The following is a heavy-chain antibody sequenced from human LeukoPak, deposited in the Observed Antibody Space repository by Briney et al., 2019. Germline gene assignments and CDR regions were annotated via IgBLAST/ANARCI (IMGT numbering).Heavy chain of an antibody. CDR2: IYYSGST. D-gene: IGHD3-3*01. CDR3: ARGSYDFWSGPAFDY. V-gene: IGHV4-59*11. J-gene: IGHJ4*02. Sequence: IPSETLSLTCTVSGDSISSHYWSWLRQPPGKGLEWLGYIYYSGSTNYTPSLKSRVTISVDTSKNQFSLKLSSVTAADTAVYYCARGSYDFWSGPAFDYWGQGTLVTVSS. CDR1: GDSISSHY.